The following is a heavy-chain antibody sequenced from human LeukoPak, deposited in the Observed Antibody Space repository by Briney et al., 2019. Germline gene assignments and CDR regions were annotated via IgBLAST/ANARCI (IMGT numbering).Heavy chain of an antibody. CDR2: IYTSGST. CDR3: AGDLAIFGVVRSFDI. Sequence: PSETLSLTCTVSGGSMSSYYWSWIRQPAGKGLEWIGRIYTSGSTNYNPSLKSRVTMSVDTSKNQFSLKLSSVTAADTAVYYCAGDLAIFGVVRSFDIWGQGTMVTVSS. CDR1: GGSMSSYY. V-gene: IGHV4-4*07. D-gene: IGHD3-3*01. J-gene: IGHJ3*02.